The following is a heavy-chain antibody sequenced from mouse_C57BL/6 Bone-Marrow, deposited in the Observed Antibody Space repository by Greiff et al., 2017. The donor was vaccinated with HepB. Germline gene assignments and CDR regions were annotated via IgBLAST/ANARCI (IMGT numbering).Heavy chain of an antibody. CDR1: GYSITSGYY. CDR2: ISYDGSN. J-gene: IGHJ3*01. D-gene: IGHD4-1*01. Sequence: VQLQQSGPGLVKPSQSLSLTCSVTGYSITSGYYWNWIRQFPGNKLEWMGYISYDGSNNYNPSLKNRISITRDTSKNQFFLKLNSVTTEDTATYYCARDWDSAWFAYWGQGTLVTVSA. V-gene: IGHV3-6*01. CDR3: ARDWDSAWFAY.